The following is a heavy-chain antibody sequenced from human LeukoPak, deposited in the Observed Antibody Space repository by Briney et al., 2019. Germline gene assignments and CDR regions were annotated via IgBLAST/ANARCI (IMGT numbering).Heavy chain of an antibody. V-gene: IGHV4-4*07. Sequence: SETLSLTCTVSGGSVSSAYWNWIRPPAGEGLECIGRIYSSANTNLNPSLGSRVTRSLDTTKNQFPLKLTSVTAADTAVYYCARGRSSRWLDYWGQGTLVTVSS. D-gene: IGHD6-13*01. CDR2: IYSSANT. CDR1: GGSVSSAY. CDR3: ARGRSSRWLDY. J-gene: IGHJ4*02.